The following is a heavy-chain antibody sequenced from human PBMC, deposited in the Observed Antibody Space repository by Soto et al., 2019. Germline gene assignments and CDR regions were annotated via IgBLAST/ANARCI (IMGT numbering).Heavy chain of an antibody. CDR2: IKNRADGGTT. V-gene: IGHV3-15*01. CDR3: TTDNRVYYHSSTGYYNVAGYPDPFDI. D-gene: IGHD3-9*01. Sequence: GGALKLSFETSGFPFRKYKMTSGRPAPGEGVGVVGRIKNRADGGTTDYTAAVEGRFTISRDDSRKTLYLDMNNLKTEDTAVYYCTTDNRVYYHSSTGYYNVAGYPDPFDIWGQGTKVTVSS. CDR1: GFPFRKYK. J-gene: IGHJ3*02.